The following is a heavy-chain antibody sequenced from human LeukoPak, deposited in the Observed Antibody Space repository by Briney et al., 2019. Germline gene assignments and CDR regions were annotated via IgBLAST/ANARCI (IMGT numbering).Heavy chain of an antibody. CDR1: GFPFSNYA. Sequence: PGRSLRLSCAASGFPFSNYAMHWVRQDPGKGLEWVAVIWYDGSDKYYGESLKGRFTISRDNSKNTLYLQMNSLRAEDSAVYYCARGPPGDFWTYDYYYYGMDVWGQGTTVTVSS. CDR3: ARGPPGDFWTYDYYYYGMDV. V-gene: IGHV3-33*01. J-gene: IGHJ6*02. CDR2: IWYDGSDK. D-gene: IGHD3/OR15-3a*01.